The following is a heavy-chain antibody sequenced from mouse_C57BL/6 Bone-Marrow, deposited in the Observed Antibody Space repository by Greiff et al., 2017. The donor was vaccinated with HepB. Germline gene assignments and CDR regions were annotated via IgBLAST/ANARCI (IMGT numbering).Heavy chain of an antibody. Sequence: VQLQQSGPELVKPGASVKLSCKASGYTFTSYDINWVKQRPGQGLEWIGWIYPRDGSTKYNEKFKGKATLTVEKSSSTAYMELHSLTSEDSAVYFCARRGYGYGSWFAYWGQGTLVTVSA. D-gene: IGHD2-2*01. J-gene: IGHJ3*01. V-gene: IGHV1-85*01. CDR2: IYPRDGST. CDR1: GYTFTSYD. CDR3: ARRGYGYGSWFAY.